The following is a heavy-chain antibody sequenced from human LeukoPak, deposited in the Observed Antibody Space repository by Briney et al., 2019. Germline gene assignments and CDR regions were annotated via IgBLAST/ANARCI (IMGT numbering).Heavy chain of an antibody. CDR2: IYTSGST. CDR3: ARDVVAAAGSWDY. V-gene: IGHV4-4*07. CDR1: GGSFSGYY. D-gene: IGHD6-13*01. J-gene: IGHJ4*02. Sequence: PSETLSLTCAVYGGSFSGYYWSWIRQPAGKGLEWIGRIYTSGSTNYNPSLKSRVTMSVDTSKNQFSLNLSSVTAADTAVYYCARDVVAAAGSWDYWGQGTLVTVSS.